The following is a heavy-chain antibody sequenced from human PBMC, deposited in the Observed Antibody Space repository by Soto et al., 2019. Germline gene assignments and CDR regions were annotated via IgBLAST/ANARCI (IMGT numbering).Heavy chain of an antibody. J-gene: IGHJ5*02. CDR1: GGSISSYY. D-gene: IGHD3-16*01. CDR2: IYYSGST. CDR3: ASGGNWFDP. Sequence: PSETLSLTCTVSGGSISSYYWSWIRQPPGKGLEWIGYIYYSGSTNYNPSLKSRVTISVDTSKNQFSLNLNSVTAADTAVYYCASGGNWFDPWGQGVLVTVSS. V-gene: IGHV4-59*01.